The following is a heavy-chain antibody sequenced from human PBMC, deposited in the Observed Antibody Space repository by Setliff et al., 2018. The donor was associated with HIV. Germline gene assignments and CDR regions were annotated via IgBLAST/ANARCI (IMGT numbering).Heavy chain of an antibody. Sequence: GGSLRLSCAASGFTFSSYSMNWVRQAPGKGLEWVSYISSSSSTIYYADSVKGRFTISRDNAKNSLYMKMNSLRAEDTAVYYCARDREGTGSSWYYFDYWGQGTLVTVSS. CDR2: ISSSSSTI. CDR3: ARDREGTGSSWYYFDY. V-gene: IGHV3-48*04. J-gene: IGHJ4*02. CDR1: GFTFSSYS. D-gene: IGHD6-13*01.